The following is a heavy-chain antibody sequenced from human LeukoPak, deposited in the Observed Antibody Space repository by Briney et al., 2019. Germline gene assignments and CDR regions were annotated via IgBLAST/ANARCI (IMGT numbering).Heavy chain of an antibody. V-gene: IGHV4-31*03. CDR3: AGDYPPYSDIFDY. Sequence: IPSETLSLTCTVSGGSITRGGYFWTWIRQHPGKGLEWIGYIYHTATTDHNPSLKSRLTMSVDTSKNQFSLKLSSVTAADTAMYYCAGDYPPYSDIFDYWGQGTLVTVSS. D-gene: IGHD3-9*01. CDR1: GGSITRGGYF. CDR2: IYHTATT. J-gene: IGHJ4*02.